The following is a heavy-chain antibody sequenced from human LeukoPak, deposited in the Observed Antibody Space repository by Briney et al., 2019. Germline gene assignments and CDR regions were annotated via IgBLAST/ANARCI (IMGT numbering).Heavy chain of an antibody. D-gene: IGHD2-21*02. Sequence: SETLSLTCIVSGDSISSTSYYWAWIRQPPGKGLEWIGMIFYSGSAYYTPSLRGRVTLSVDTSRNQFSLNLISVTAADTGVYFCARQQSDTSLFDPWGQGALVTVSS. CDR2: IFYSGSA. V-gene: IGHV4-39*01. J-gene: IGHJ5*02. CDR3: ARQQSDTSLFDP. CDR1: GDSISSTSYY.